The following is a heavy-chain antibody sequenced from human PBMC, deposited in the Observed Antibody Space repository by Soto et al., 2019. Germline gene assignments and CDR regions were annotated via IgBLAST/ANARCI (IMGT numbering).Heavy chain of an antibody. V-gene: IGHV1-18*01. CDR1: GYTFTAYD. Sequence: ASVKVSCKTSGYTFTAYDIYWVRQAPGQGLEWMGWISAYNGNTNYAQKIQGRVTMTTDTSTSTAYMELGSLRSDDTAVYYCARDAPPADYWGQGTLVTVSS. CDR3: ARDAPPADY. CDR2: ISAYNGNT. J-gene: IGHJ4*02.